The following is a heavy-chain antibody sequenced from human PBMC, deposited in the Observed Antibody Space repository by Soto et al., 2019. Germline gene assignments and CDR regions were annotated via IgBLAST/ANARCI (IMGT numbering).Heavy chain of an antibody. CDR3: ARGYCSSTSCQPLDY. J-gene: IGHJ4*02. CDR1: GYTFTSYG. V-gene: IGHV1-18*04. D-gene: IGHD2-2*01. Sequence: GASVKVSFKASGYTFTSYGISWLRQAPGQGLEWMGWISAYNGNTNYAQKLQGRVTMTTDTSTSTAYMELRSLRSDDTAVYYCARGYCSSTSCQPLDYWGQGTLVTVSS. CDR2: ISAYNGNT.